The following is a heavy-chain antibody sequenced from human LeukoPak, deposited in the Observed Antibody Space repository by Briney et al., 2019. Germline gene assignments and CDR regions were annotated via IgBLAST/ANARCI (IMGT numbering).Heavy chain of an antibody. CDR2: IYYSGNT. Sequence: SETLSLTCTVSGGSVTSYYWSWIRQPPGKGLEWIGYIYYSGNTNYNPSLKSRVTISVDTSKNQFSLRLSSVTAVDTAVYYCARGTVDTVIDNWGQGTLVTVSS. CDR3: ARGTVDTVIDN. D-gene: IGHD5-18*01. CDR1: GGSVTSYY. J-gene: IGHJ4*02. V-gene: IGHV4-59*08.